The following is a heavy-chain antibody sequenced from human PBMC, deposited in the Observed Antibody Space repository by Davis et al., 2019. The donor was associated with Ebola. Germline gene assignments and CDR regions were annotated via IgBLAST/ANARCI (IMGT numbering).Heavy chain of an antibody. Sequence: PGGSLRLSCTVSDGSISSHHWNWFRQPPGKGLEWIGFIYDSGSTTYNPSLKSRVTISADTSKNQFSLNLSSVTAADTAMYFCARRATVTKYLTVGSNGAFDIWGQGTMVTVSS. CDR3: ARRATVTKYLTVGSNGAFDI. CDR2: IYDSGST. V-gene: IGHV4-59*11. CDR1: DGSISSHH. J-gene: IGHJ3*02. D-gene: IGHD4-17*01.